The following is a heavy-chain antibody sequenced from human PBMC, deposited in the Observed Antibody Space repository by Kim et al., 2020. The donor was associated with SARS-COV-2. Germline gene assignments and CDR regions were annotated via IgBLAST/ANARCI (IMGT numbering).Heavy chain of an antibody. CDR3: AKNTFRTTVTGFDY. CDR1: GFTFSNYA. Sequence: GGSLRLSCAASGFTFSNYAMTWVRQTPGKGLEWVAAISSSGGSTFYADSLKGRFTISRDNSKNTLFLQMNSLRAEDTALYYCAKNTFRTTVTGFDYWGQGTLVTVSS. J-gene: IGHJ4*02. D-gene: IGHD4-17*01. V-gene: IGHV3-23*01. CDR2: ISSSGGST.